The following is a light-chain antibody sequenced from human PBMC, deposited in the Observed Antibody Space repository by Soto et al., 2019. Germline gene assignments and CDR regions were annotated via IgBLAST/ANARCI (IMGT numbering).Light chain of an antibody. CDR2: DAS. V-gene: IGKV3-11*01. CDR3: QQRAYWPHA. J-gene: IGKJ2*01. CDR1: ESVNSF. Sequence: EIVLTQSPATLSLSPGERATLSCRASESVNSFLVWYRQTPGQAPRLLIHDASNRASGIPARFSGSGSGTDFTLTISSLESEDSAVYYCQQRAYWPHAFGQGTKLEIK.